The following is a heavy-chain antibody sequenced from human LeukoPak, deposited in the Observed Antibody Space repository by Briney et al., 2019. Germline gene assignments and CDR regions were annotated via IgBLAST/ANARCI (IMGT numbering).Heavy chain of an antibody. V-gene: IGHV4-34*01. CDR2: INHSGST. CDR3: ARIRRRTAATYYYYGMDV. J-gene: IGHJ6*02. D-gene: IGHD2-2*01. CDR1: GGSFSGYH. Sequence: SETLSLTCAVYGGSFSGYHWSWIRQPPGKGLEWIGEINHSGSTNYNPSLKSRVTISVDTSKNQFSLKLSSVTAADTAVYYCARIRRRTAATYYYYGMDVWGQGTTVTVSS.